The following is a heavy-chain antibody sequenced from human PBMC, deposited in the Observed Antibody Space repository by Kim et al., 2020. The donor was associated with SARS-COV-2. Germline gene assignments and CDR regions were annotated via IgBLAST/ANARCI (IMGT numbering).Heavy chain of an antibody. V-gene: IGHV5-51*01. CDR3: ARQEGGSYCSDY. Sequence: RHSPSFQGQVTISADKSISTAYLQWSSLKASDTAMYYCARQEGGSYCSDYWGQGTLVTVSS. D-gene: IGHD1-26*01. J-gene: IGHJ4*02.